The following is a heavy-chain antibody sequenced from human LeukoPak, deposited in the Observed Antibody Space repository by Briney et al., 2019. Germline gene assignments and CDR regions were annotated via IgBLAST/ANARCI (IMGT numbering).Heavy chain of an antibody. CDR1: GFTFSSYW. J-gene: IGHJ6*02. CDR3: VRRSIATNYGMDV. D-gene: IGHD6-6*01. CDR2: IKQDGSEK. V-gene: IGHV3-7*01. Sequence: GGSLRLSCAASGFTFSSYWMCWVRQAPGKGLEWVANIKQDGSEKYYVDSVKGRFTISRDNAKNSLYLQMNSLRAEDTAVYYCVRRSIATNYGMDVWGQGTTVTVSS.